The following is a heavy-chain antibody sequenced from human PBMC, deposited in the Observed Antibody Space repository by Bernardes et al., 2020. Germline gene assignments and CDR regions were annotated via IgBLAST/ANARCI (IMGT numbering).Heavy chain of an antibody. CDR3: ARDPNKIFGAVRKR. CDR1: AFTLSSYW. J-gene: IGHJ6*02. V-gene: IGHV3-74*01. CDR2: INGDGSIT. Sequence: GGSLRLSCGASAFTLSSYWMHWVRQVPGKGLVWVSHINGDGSITNYADSVKGRFTISRDDAKNMVYLQMNSLRVEDTAVYYCARDPNKIFGAVRKRWGQGTTVIVSS. D-gene: IGHD3-3*01.